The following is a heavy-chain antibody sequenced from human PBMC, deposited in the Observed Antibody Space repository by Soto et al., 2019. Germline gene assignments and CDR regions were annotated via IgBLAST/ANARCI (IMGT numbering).Heavy chain of an antibody. CDR1: GFTFSSYW. CDR3: ARECGSGGSCSGFDP. J-gene: IGHJ5*02. V-gene: IGHV3-7*01. CDR2: IKQDGSEK. Sequence: EVQLVESGGGLVQPGGSLRLSCAASGFTFSSYWMSWVRQAPGKGLEWVANIKQDGSEKYYVDSVKGRFTISRDNAKNSLYLQMNSLRAEDTAVYYCARECGSGGSCSGFDPWGQGPLVTVSP. D-gene: IGHD2-15*01.